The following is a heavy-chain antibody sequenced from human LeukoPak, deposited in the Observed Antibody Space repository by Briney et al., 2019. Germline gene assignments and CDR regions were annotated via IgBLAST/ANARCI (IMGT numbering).Heavy chain of an antibody. J-gene: IGHJ4*02. V-gene: IGHV4-59*08. D-gene: IGHD6-19*01. CDR2: ISYSGNT. Sequence: PSETLSLTCTVSGGSISSYYWSWIRQPPGKGLEWIGYISYSGNTNYNPSLKSRVTISVDTSKNQFSMKLSSVTAADTAVYYCAKGRIAVADFDYWGQGTLVTVSS. CDR1: GGSISSYY. CDR3: AKGRIAVADFDY.